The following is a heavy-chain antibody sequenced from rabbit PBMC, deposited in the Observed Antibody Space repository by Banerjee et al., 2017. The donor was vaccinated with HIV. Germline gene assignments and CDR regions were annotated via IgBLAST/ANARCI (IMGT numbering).Heavy chain of an antibody. D-gene: IGHD7-1*01. CDR2: IGAGSSGTT. Sequence: QEQLEESGGDLVKPEGSLTLTCKASGFSLGNAYWIYWVRQAPGKGLEWIASIGAGSSGTTYYANWAKGRFTISKTSSTTVTLQMTSLTAADTATYFCARAARPSTYPFNLWGQGTLVTVS. V-gene: IGHV1S45*01. CDR1: GFSLGNAYW. J-gene: IGHJ4*01. CDR3: ARAARPSTYPFNL.